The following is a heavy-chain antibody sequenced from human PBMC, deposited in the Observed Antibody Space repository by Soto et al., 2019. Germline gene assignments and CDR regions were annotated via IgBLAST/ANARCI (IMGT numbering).Heavy chain of an antibody. Sequence: QLQLQESGSGLVKPSQTLSLTCAVSAGSISSGGYSWSWIRQPPVKGLEWIGYRYNRGSTYYNPYLKSRVTISVDRSKNQCSLKLSSVTAADTAVYYCASGYSYGRYYFDYCGQGKLVTVSS. D-gene: IGHD5-18*01. J-gene: IGHJ4*02. CDR2: RYNRGST. CDR3: ASGYSYGRYYFDY. V-gene: IGHV4-30-2*01. CDR1: AGSISSGGYS.